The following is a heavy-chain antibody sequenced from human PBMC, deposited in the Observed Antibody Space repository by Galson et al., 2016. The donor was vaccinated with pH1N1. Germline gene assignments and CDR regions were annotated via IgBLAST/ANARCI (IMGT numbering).Heavy chain of an antibody. CDR2: INPNSGGT. V-gene: IGHV1-2*02. CDR1: GYTFTGYY. D-gene: IGHD2-2*01. Sequence: SVKVSCKASGYTFTGYYMHWVRQAPGQGLEWMGWINPNSGGTKYAQKCQGRGTMTRDTPISKAYMELSRLRSDVTADYYCARRGSSTSHYYYGMDVWSQGTTVSVSS. CDR3: ARRGSSTSHYYYGMDV. J-gene: IGHJ6*02.